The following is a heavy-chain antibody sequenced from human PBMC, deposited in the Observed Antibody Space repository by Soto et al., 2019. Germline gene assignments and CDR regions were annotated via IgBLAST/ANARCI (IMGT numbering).Heavy chain of an antibody. CDR1: GFTFSSYW. CDR3: ARENIVVVVADTFDY. CDR2: IKQDGSEK. V-gene: IGHV3-7*01. D-gene: IGHD2-15*01. Sequence: LRLSCAASGFTFSSYWMSWVRQAPGKGLEWVANIKQDGSEKYYVDSVKGRFTISRDNAKNSLYLQMNSLRAEDTAVYYCARENIVVVVADTFDYWGQGTLVTVS. J-gene: IGHJ4*02.